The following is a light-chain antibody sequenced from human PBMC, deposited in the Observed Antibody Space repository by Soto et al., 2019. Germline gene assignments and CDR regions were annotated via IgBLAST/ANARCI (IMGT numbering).Light chain of an antibody. V-gene: IGLV1-44*01. CDR3: AAWDDSLNGYV. J-gene: IGLJ1*01. CDR1: SSNIGSNT. CDR2: SNN. Sequence: QSVRTQPPSASGTPGQRVTISCSGSSSNIGSNTVNWYQQLPGTAPKLLIYSNNQRPSGVPDRFSGSKSGTSASLAISGLQSEDEADYYCAAWDDSLNGYVFATGTKVTVL.